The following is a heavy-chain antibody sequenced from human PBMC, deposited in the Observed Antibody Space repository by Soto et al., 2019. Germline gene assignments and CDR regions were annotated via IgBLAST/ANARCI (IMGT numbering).Heavy chain of an antibody. CDR3: AGEDDDGDSLDV. CDR2: IHHSGSI. Sequence: PSETLSLTCTVSGGSISSDYYHWTWIRQSPGKGLEWIGYIHHSGSILYNPSLKSRVTISVDTSKNQFSLHLSSVTAADTAVYFFAGEDDDGDSLDVWGKGTTVTVSS. J-gene: IGHJ6*04. D-gene: IGHD4-17*01. V-gene: IGHV4-30-4*08. CDR1: GGSISSDYYH.